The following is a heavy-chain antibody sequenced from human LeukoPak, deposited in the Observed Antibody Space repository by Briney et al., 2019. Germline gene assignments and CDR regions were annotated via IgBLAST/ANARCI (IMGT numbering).Heavy chain of an antibody. CDR2: ISSSSSYI. J-gene: IGHJ4*02. CDR1: GFTFSSYS. CDR3: ARVDYSSGWYGFDY. D-gene: IGHD6-19*01. Sequence: GGSLRLSCAASGFTFSSYSMNWVRQAPGKGLEWVSSISSSSSYIYYADLVKGRFTISRDNAKNSLYLQMNSLRAEDTAVYYCARVDYSSGWYGFDYWGQGTLVTVSS. V-gene: IGHV3-21*01.